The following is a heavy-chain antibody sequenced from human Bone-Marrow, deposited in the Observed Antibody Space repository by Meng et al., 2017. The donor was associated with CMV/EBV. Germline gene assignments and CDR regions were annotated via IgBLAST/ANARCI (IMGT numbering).Heavy chain of an antibody. Sequence: SETLSLTCTVSGGSINNYYWGWVRQPPGKGLEWIGHIYYSGSTYYNTSLNSRVTISVDTSKSQFSLKLSSVTAADTAVYYCVRGNGYGLLDCWGQGALVTVSS. V-gene: IGHV4-59*04. D-gene: IGHD5-12*01. J-gene: IGHJ4*02. CDR1: GGSINNYY. CDR3: VRGNGYGLLDC. CDR2: IYYSGST.